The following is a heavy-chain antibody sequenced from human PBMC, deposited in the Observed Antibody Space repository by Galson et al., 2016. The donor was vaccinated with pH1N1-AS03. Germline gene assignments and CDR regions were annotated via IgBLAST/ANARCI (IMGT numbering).Heavy chain of an antibody. CDR2: IKSDGSTR. Sequence: SLRLSCAGSGFLFGSSWMGWVRQAPGKGLEWVANIKSDGSTRYYVDPVKGRFTISRDNIKNSVSLQMDALREDDTAVYYCARHGPWCFDFWAQGTRVTVSS. CDR3: ARHGPWCFDF. CDR1: GFLFGSSW. D-gene: IGHD2-8*02. J-gene: IGHJ4*02. V-gene: IGHV3-7*01.